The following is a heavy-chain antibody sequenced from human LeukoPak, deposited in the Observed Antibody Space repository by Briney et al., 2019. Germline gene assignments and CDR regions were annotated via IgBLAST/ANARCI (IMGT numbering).Heavy chain of an antibody. D-gene: IGHD6-13*01. CDR3: ARDLMGIAYRGAFYY. Sequence: PGGSLRLSCVATSRFTFSTYAMSWVRQAPGKGLEWVSTISGTGGRTYYADSVKGRFTISRDNSKNTLYLQMSSLRAEDTAIYYCARDLMGIAYRGAFYYWGQGTLVTVSS. CDR1: RFTFSTYA. J-gene: IGHJ4*02. V-gene: IGHV3-23*01. CDR2: ISGTGGRT.